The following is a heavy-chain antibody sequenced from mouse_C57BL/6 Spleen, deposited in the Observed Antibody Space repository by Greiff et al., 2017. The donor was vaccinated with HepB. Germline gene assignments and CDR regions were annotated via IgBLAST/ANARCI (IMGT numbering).Heavy chain of an antibody. Sequence: QVQLQQPGAELVMPGASVKLSCKASGYTFTSYWMHWVKQRPGQGLEWIGEIDPSDSYTNYNQKFKGKSTLTGDKSSSTAYMQLSSLTSEDSAVYYCARSAQGYAMDYWGQGTSVTVSS. CDR3: ARSAQGYAMDY. CDR1: GYTFTSYW. CDR2: IDPSDSYT. D-gene: IGHD3-2*02. J-gene: IGHJ4*01. V-gene: IGHV1-69*01.